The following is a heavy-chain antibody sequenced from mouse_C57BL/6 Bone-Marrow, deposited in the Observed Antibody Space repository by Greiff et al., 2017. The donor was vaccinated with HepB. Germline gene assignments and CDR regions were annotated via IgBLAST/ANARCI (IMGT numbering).Heavy chain of an antibody. V-gene: IGHV1-53*01. J-gene: IGHJ1*03. CDR1: GYTFTSYW. CDR3: ARGGGGKSWYFDV. Sequence: QVQLQQPGTELVKPGASVKLSCKASGYTFTSYWMHWVKQRPGQGLEWIGNINPSNGGTNYNEKFKSKATLTVDTSSSTAYMQLSSLTSEDSAVYYCARGGGGKSWYFDVWGTGTTVTVSS. D-gene: IGHD1-1*02. CDR2: INPSNGGT.